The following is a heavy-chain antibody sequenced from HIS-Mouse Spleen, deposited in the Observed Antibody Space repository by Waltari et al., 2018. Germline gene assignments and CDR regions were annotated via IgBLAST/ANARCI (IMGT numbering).Heavy chain of an antibody. CDR3: ARLRYSSSWLEYLQH. CDR2: IYPGDSDT. J-gene: IGHJ1*01. Sequence: EVQLVQSGAEVKKPGESLKISCKGSGYSFTSYWLGSVRQMAGKGLEWMGIIYPGDSDTRYSPSFQGQVTISADKSISTAYLQWSSLKASDTAMYYCARLRYSSSWLEYLQHWGQGTLVTVSS. V-gene: IGHV5-51*03. CDR1: GYSFTSYW. D-gene: IGHD6-13*01.